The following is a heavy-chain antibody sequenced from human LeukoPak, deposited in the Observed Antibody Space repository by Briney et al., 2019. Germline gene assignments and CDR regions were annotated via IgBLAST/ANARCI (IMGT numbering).Heavy chain of an antibody. D-gene: IGHD6-25*01. CDR1: GFTYRSYA. Sequence: GGSLRLFCAASGFTYRSYAMTWVRQAPGKGLEWVSTISDSGARTNYADSAKGRFTISRDNSMNTLYLQMTSPRADDTAVYYCASDYFLDYWGQGTLVTVSS. CDR3: ASDYFLDY. CDR2: ISDSGART. J-gene: IGHJ4*02. V-gene: IGHV3-23*01.